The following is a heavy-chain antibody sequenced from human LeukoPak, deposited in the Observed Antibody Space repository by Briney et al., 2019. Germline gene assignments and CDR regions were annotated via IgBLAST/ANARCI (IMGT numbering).Heavy chain of an antibody. CDR1: GFTFSSYA. D-gene: IGHD6-13*01. V-gene: IGHV3-30*04. CDR3: ARDVIAAAGHYYFDY. J-gene: IGHJ4*02. Sequence: GGSLRLFCAASGFTFSSYAMHWVRQAPGKGLEWVAVISYDGSNKYYADSVKGRFTISRDNSKNTLYLQMNSLRAEDTAVYYCARDVIAAAGHYYFDYWGQGTLVTVSS. CDR2: ISYDGSNK.